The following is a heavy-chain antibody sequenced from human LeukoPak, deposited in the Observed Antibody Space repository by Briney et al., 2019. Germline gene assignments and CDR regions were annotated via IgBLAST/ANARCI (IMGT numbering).Heavy chain of an antibody. D-gene: IGHD3-9*01. Sequence: GGSLRLSCAASGFTFSNYSMNWVRQAPGKGLEWVSSIGTTGSYIFYADSVKGRFTISRDNAKNTLYLQMNSLRAEDTAVCYCARDEYDILTDYDYWGQGILVTVSS. CDR3: ARDEYDILTDYDY. J-gene: IGHJ4*02. CDR1: GFTFSNYS. CDR2: IGTTGSYI. V-gene: IGHV3-21*01.